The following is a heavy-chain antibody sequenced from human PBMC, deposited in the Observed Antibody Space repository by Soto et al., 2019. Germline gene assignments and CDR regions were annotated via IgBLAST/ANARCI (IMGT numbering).Heavy chain of an antibody. CDR1: GDSVSSKSAA. CDR2: TYYRSKWST. CDR3: TRALSGSYDH. V-gene: IGHV6-1*01. Sequence: SQTLSLTCVISGDSVSSKSAAWNCIRQSPSRGLEWLGRTYYRSKWSTDYAISVKSRITINPDTSNNHFSLQLKSVTPEDTAVYYCTRALSGSYDHWGQGTLVTVSS. J-gene: IGHJ5*02. D-gene: IGHD1-26*01.